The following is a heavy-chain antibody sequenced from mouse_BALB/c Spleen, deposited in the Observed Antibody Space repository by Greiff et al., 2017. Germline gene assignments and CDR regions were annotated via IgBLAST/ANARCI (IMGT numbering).Heavy chain of an antibody. CDR1: GFTFSSYT. CDR2: ISSGGSYT. V-gene: IGHV5-6-4*01. D-gene: IGHD2-14*01. CDR3: TRDGRYDEFDY. Sequence: EVKVVESGGGLVKPGGSLKLSCAASGFTFSSYTMSWVRQTPEKRLEWVATISSGGSYTYYPDSVKGRFTISRDNAKNTLYLQMSSLKSEDTAMYYCTRDGRYDEFDYWGQGTTLTVSS. J-gene: IGHJ2*01.